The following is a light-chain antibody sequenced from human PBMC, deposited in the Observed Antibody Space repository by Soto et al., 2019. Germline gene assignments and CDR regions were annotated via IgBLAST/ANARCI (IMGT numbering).Light chain of an antibody. CDR1: QSVLYSSNNKNY. J-gene: IGKJ2*01. CDR2: WAS. CDR3: QQYESTPPT. Sequence: DIVMTQSPDSLAVSLGERATINCKSSQSVLYSSNNKNYLAWYQQRPGQPPKLLIYWASTRESGVPDRFSGSGSGTDFTRTITSLQAEDVAVSYCQQYESTPPTFGQGTKLEIK. V-gene: IGKV4-1*01.